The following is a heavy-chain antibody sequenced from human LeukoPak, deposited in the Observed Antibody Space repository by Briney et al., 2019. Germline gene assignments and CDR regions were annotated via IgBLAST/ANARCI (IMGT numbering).Heavy chain of an antibody. CDR3: AKDRLYCSGGSCYNWFDP. Sequence: GGSLRLSCAASGFTFSSYAMHWVRQAPGKGLEYVSAISSNGGSTYYANSVKGRFTISRDNSKNTLYLQMNSLRAEDTAVYYCAKDRLYCSGGSCYNWFDPWGQGTLVTVSS. CDR1: GFTFSSYA. J-gene: IGHJ5*02. CDR2: ISSNGGST. D-gene: IGHD2-15*01. V-gene: IGHV3-64*01.